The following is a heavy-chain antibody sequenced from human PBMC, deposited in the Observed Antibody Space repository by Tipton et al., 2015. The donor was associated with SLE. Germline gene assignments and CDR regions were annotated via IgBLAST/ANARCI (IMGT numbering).Heavy chain of an antibody. D-gene: IGHD2-15*01. V-gene: IGHV4-34*01. J-gene: IGHJ4*02. CDR3: ARSVGSCTGGYCYPYYFDY. CDR1: GGSFSGYA. CDR2: ISHSRST. Sequence: LSLTCAVSGGSFSGYAWSWIRQPPGKGLEWIGEISHSRSTNYNPSLKSRVTISVDTSNNHFSLELNSVTAADTAVYFCARSVGSCTGGYCYPYYFDYWGQGTPVPVSS.